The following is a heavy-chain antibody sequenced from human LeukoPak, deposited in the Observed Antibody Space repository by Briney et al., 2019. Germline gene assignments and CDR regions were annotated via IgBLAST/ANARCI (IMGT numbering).Heavy chain of an antibody. Sequence: NPGGSLRLSCAASGFAFSSYSMNWVRQAPGKGLEWVSSISSSSSYIYYADSVKGRFTISRDNAKNSLYLQMNSLRAEDMALYYCAKGATPSIAVAGILFDYWGQGTLVTVSS. CDR3: AKGATPSIAVAGILFDY. CDR1: GFAFSSYS. CDR2: ISSSSSYI. D-gene: IGHD6-19*01. V-gene: IGHV3-21*04. J-gene: IGHJ4*02.